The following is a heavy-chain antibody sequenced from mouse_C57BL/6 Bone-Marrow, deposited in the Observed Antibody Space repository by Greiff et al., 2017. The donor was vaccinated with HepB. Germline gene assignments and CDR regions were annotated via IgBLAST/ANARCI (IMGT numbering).Heavy chain of an antibody. Sequence: EVKLQESGGGLVQPGGSMKLSCVASGFTFSNYWMNWVRQSPEKGLEWVAQIRLKSDNYATHYAESVKGRFTISRDDSKSSVYLQMNNLRAEDTGIYYCTRGITTVVEGYAMDYWGQGTSVTVSS. CDR1: GFTFSNYW. CDR2: IRLKSDNYAT. J-gene: IGHJ4*01. D-gene: IGHD1-1*01. V-gene: IGHV6-3*01. CDR3: TRGITTVVEGYAMDY.